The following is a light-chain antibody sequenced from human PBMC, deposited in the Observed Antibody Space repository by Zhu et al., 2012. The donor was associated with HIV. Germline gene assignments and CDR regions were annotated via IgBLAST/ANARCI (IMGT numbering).Light chain of an antibody. CDR2: GAS. V-gene: IGKV3-11*01. CDR3: QQRSSWPLT. J-gene: IGKJ4*01. CDR1: QSVSSN. Sequence: EIVMTQSPATLSVSPGERATLSCRASQSVSSNLAWYQQKPGQAPRLLIYGASIRATGIPARFSGSGSGTDFTLTISSLEPEDFALYYCQQRSSWPLTFGGGTKVEIK.